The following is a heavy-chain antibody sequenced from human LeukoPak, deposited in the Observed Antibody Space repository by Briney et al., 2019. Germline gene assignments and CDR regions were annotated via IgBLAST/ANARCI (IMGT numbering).Heavy chain of an antibody. Sequence: SETLSRTCTVSGGSISSSSYYWGWIRQPPGKGLEWSGSIYYSGSTYYNPALKSRVTISVDTSKNQFSLKLSSVTAADTAVYYCARHAITMVQGEIDYWGQGTLVTVSS. CDR3: ARHAITMVQGEIDY. V-gene: IGHV4-39*01. CDR1: GGSISSSSYY. D-gene: IGHD3-10*01. CDR2: IYYSGST. J-gene: IGHJ4*02.